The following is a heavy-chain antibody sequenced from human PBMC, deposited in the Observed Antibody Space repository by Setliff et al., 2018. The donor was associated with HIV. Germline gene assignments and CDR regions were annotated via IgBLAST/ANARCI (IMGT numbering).Heavy chain of an antibody. CDR3: TTALRWEPEHIGDY. V-gene: IGHV3-15*01. CDR1: GFTFSNAW. J-gene: IGHJ4*02. D-gene: IGHD1-26*01. Sequence: GGSLRLSCAASGFTFSNAWMNWVRQAPGKGPEWVGRIKSKTGGGTTDYAAPVKGRFSISREDSENTLYLQMNSLKTEDTAVYYCTTALRWEPEHIGDYWGQGALVTVSS. CDR2: IKSKTGGGTT.